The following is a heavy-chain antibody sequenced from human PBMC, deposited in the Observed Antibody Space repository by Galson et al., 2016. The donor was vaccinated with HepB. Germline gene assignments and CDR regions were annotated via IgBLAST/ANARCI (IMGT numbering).Heavy chain of an antibody. J-gene: IGHJ4*02. V-gene: IGHV3-21*01. D-gene: IGHD6-6*01. CDR2: ISSSSSYI. CDR1: GFTFSSYS. CDR3: EAVSSSSGEDFDY. Sequence: PVQSLRLSCAASGFTFSSYSMHWVRQAPGKGLEWVSSISSSSSYIYYADSVQGRFTISRDNAKNSLYLQMNSLRAEDTAVYYCEAVSSSSGEDFDYWGQGTLVSVSS.